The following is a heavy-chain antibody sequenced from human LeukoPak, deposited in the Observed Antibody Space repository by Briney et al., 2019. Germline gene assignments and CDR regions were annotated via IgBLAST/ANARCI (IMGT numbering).Heavy chain of an antibody. CDR1: GGTFSGYA. CDR3: AAYYYDSSGQYYFDY. V-gene: IGHV1-69*01. CDR2: IIPIFGTA. J-gene: IGHJ4*02. D-gene: IGHD3-22*01. Sequence: GASVKVSCKASGGTFSGYAISWVRQAPGQGLEWMGGIIPIFGTANYAQKFQGRVTITADESTSTAYMELSSLRSEDAAVYYCAAYYYDSSGQYYFDYWGQGTLVTVSS.